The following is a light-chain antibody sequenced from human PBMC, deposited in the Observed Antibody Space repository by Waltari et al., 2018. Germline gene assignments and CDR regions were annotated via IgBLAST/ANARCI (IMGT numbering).Light chain of an antibody. CDR3: QSADITGTPYWF. CDR2: KDT. Sequence: SYELTQPPSVSVSPGQTARITCSGETLPIADSSWYQQRPGQAPMVLIYKDTERPSWIPERFSGSRSGTTVTLTISGVQAEDEAVYYCQSADITGTPYWFFGGGTKLTVV. J-gene: IGLJ2*01. V-gene: IGLV3-25*03. CDR1: TLPIAD.